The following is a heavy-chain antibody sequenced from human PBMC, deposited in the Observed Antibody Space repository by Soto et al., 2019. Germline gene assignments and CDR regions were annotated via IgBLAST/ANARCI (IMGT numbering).Heavy chain of an antibody. D-gene: IGHD2-21*02. CDR2: IYYSGST. V-gene: IGHV4-31*03. CDR1: GGSISSGGYY. J-gene: IGHJ4*02. Sequence: QVQLQESGPGLVKPSQTLSLTCTVSGGSISSGGYYWSWIRQHPGKGLEWIGYIYYSGSTYYNPSLKRRVTISVDTSKHQVSLKLSSVTAADTAVYYCARESVVTACFDYWGQGTLVTVSS. CDR3: ARESVVTACFDY.